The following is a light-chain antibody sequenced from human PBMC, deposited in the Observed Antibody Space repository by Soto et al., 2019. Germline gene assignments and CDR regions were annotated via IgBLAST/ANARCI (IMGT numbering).Light chain of an antibody. CDR3: LLYYGGAQPVV. CDR1: TGAVTSGHY. Sequence: QAVVTQEPSLTVSPGGTVTLTCASRTGAVTSGHYPNWFQQKPGQAPRALIYSTNKKHSWTPARVSGSLLGGKAALTLSGVQPEDEAENYCLLYYGGAQPVVFGGGTQLTVL. J-gene: IGLJ2*01. CDR2: STN. V-gene: IGLV7-43*01.